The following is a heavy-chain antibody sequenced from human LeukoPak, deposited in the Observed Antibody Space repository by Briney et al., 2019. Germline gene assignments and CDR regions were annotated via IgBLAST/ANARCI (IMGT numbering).Heavy chain of an antibody. Sequence: PGGSLRLSCAASGFTFDDYAMHRVRQAPGKGLEWVSGISWNSGSIGYADSVKGRFTISRDNAKNSLYLQMNSLRAEDTALYYCAKDMEWGSGSYYSRARINYYYGMDVWGQGTTVTVSS. J-gene: IGHJ6*02. CDR3: AKDMEWGSGSYYSRARINYYYGMDV. CDR2: ISWNSGSI. V-gene: IGHV3-9*01. CDR1: GFTFDDYA. D-gene: IGHD3-10*01.